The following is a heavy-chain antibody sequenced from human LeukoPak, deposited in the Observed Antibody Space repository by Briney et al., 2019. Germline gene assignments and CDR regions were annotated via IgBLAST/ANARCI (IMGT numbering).Heavy chain of an antibody. D-gene: IGHD2-21*02. J-gene: IGHJ4*02. Sequence: KPGGSLRLSCAASGFTFSSYSMNWVRQAPGKGLEWVSSISSSSSYIYYADSVKGRFTISRDNAKNSLYLQMNSLRAEDTAVYYCAKLIRPPTDVVVTATKTGRLFDYWGQGTLVTVSS. CDR3: AKLIRPPTDVVVTATKTGRLFDY. V-gene: IGHV3-21*04. CDR1: GFTFSSYS. CDR2: ISSSSSYI.